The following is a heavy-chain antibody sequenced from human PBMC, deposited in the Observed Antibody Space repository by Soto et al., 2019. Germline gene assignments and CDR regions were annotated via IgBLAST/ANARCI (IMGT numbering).Heavy chain of an antibody. Sequence: GEPLTISRQGSGYSFSHSWIGRVRQMPGKGLEWMGIIYPGDSDTRYSPSFRGQVTISADKSISTAYLQWSSLKASDTAMYYCARQREYYYYMDVWGKGTTVTVSS. CDR2: IYPGDSDT. CDR3: ARQREYYYYMDV. V-gene: IGHV5-51*01. CDR1: GYSFSHSW. J-gene: IGHJ6*03.